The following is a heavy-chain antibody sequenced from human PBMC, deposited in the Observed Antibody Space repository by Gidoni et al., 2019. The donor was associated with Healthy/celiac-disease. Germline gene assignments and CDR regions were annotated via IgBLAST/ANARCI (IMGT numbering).Heavy chain of an antibody. Sequence: EVQLVESGGGLVQPGRSLRLSCTASGFTFGDSAMSWVRQAPGKGLEGVGFIRSKAYGGTTEYAASVKGRFTISRDDSKSIAYLQMNSLKTEDTAVYYCTRYYCSGGSCYSTEYYFDYWGQGTLVTVSS. J-gene: IGHJ4*02. V-gene: IGHV3-49*04. D-gene: IGHD2-15*01. CDR3: TRYYCSGGSCYSTEYYFDY. CDR2: IRSKAYGGTT. CDR1: GFTFGDSA.